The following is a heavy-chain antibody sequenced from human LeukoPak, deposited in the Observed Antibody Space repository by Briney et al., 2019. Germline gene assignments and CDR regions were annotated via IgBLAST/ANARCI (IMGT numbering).Heavy chain of an antibody. CDR3: ARVRSGLYFDY. CDR2: ISYDGSNK. J-gene: IGHJ4*02. D-gene: IGHD6-19*01. CDR1: GFTFSSYA. Sequence: GGSLRLSCAASGFTFSSYAMHWVRQAPGKGLEWVAVISYDGSNKYYADSVKGRFTISRDNSKNTLYLQMNSLRAEDTAVYYCARVRSGLYFDYWGQGTLVTVSS. V-gene: IGHV3-30-3*01.